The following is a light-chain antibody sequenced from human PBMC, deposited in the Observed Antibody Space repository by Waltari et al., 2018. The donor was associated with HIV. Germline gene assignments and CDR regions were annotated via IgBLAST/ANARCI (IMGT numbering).Light chain of an antibody. CDR2: RKT. V-gene: IGLV1-47*01. CDR1: RSNVGNNY. Sequence: QSVLAQPPSASGTPGQTVTISCSGTRSNVGNNYVYWYQHLPGTTTKLLIYRKTQGPSGVPDRFFGSKSGTSASLAISGLRSEDEADYYCSAWDDSLESRVFGGGTKLTVL. J-gene: IGLJ3*02. CDR3: SAWDDSLESRV.